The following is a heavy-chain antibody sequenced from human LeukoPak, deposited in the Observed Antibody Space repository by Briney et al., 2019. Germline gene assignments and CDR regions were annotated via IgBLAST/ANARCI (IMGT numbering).Heavy chain of an antibody. CDR3: TREGPGYSFSDY. D-gene: IGHD5-18*01. Sequence: SETLSLTCTVSGGSISSSYYWGWIRQPPGKGLEWIGSIYYSGGTYYNPSLKSRVTISVDTSKNQFSLKLSSVTAADTAVYYCTREGPGYSFSDYWGQGTLVTVSS. J-gene: IGHJ4*02. CDR2: IYYSGGT. CDR1: GGSISSSYY. V-gene: IGHV4-39*02.